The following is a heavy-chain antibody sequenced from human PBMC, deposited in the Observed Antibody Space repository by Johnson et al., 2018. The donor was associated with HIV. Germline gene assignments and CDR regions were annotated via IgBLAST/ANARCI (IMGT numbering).Heavy chain of an antibody. V-gene: IGHV3-25*04. CDR1: GFTFRSYA. CDR3: AKVRGTMIVVFGAFDI. Sequence: QLVESGGGVVQPGRSLRVSCAASGFTFRSYAIHCVRQAPGNGLELVGQVNPKGGNTYLIDSGKDRFNASRGNAKNTLYLQMNSLRAEDTAVYYCAKVRGTMIVVFGAFDIWGQGTMVTVSS. J-gene: IGHJ3*02. D-gene: IGHD3-22*01. CDR2: VNPKGGNT.